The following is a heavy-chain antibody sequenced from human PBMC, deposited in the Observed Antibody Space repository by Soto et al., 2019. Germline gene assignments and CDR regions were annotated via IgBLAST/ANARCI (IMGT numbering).Heavy chain of an antibody. CDR3: ARGGPTTVFHY. CDR1: GGSISSYY. J-gene: IGHJ1*01. V-gene: IGHV4-59*01. Sequence: QVQLQESGPGVVKPSETLSLTCTVSGGSISSYYWSWIRQPPGKGLEWIWYIYYTGSTNYNPSLESRVTISVDTSKNQFSLNLSSVTAAETAVYYCARGGPTTVFHYWGQGTLVTVSS. CDR2: IYYTGST. D-gene: IGHD4-4*01.